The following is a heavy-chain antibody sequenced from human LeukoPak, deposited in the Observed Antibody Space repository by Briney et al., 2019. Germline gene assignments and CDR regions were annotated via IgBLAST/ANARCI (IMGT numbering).Heavy chain of an antibody. V-gene: IGHV3-30*18. Sequence: GGSLRLSCAASGFTFSNYGMHWVRQAPGKGLEWVAVISYDGSNKYYADSVKGRFTISRDNSKNTLYLQVNSLRAEDTAVYYCAKGGEKWELLIGTIDYWGQGTLVTVSS. CDR3: AKGGEKWELLIGTIDY. J-gene: IGHJ4*02. CDR1: GFTFSNYG. D-gene: IGHD1-26*01. CDR2: ISYDGSNK.